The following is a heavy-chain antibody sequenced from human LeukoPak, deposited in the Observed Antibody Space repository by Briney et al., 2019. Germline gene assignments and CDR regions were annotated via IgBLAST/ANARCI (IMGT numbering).Heavy chain of an antibody. D-gene: IGHD6-6*01. CDR3: AREYSSSTGKASDH. CDR1: GFTFSSYR. Sequence: GGSLRLSCAASGFTFSSYRMNWVRQAPGKGLEWVSYISSSSSTMYYADPVKGRFTISRDNAKNSLSLQMNSLRAEDTAVYYCAREYSSSTGKASDHWGQGTLVTVSS. J-gene: IGHJ4*02. V-gene: IGHV3-48*01. CDR2: ISSSSSTM.